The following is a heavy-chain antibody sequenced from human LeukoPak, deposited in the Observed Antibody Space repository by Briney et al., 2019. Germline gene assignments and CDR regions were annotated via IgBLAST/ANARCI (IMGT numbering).Heavy chain of an antibody. CDR1: GGSISSYY. CDR3: ARLWDSSGSY. CDR2: INHSGIT. Sequence: SETLSLTCTISGGSISSYYWTWIRQPPGKGLEWIGEINHSGITNYNPSLKSRVTISINTSNNQCSLKLTSVTAADTAMYHCARLWDSSGSYWGQGTLVIVSS. J-gene: IGHJ4*02. V-gene: IGHV4-34*01. D-gene: IGHD5-12*01.